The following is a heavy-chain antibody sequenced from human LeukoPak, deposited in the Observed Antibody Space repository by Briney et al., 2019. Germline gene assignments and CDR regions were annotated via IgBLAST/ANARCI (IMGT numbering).Heavy chain of an antibody. J-gene: IGHJ5*02. Sequence: PSETLSLTCAVYGGSFSGYYWSWIRQPPGKGLEWIGYIYYSGSTYYNPSLKSRVTISVDTSKNQFSLKLSSVTAADTAVYYCARKYPDHWFDPWGQGTLVTVSS. CDR1: GGSFSGYY. D-gene: IGHD2/OR15-2a*01. CDR3: ARKYPDHWFDP. V-gene: IGHV4-30-4*01. CDR2: IYYSGST.